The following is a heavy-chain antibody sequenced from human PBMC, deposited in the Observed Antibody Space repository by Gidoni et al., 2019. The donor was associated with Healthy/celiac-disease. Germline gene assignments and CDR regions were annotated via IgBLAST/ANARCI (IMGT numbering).Heavy chain of an antibody. CDR2: IYYSGST. J-gene: IGHJ4*02. Sequence: QVQLQESGPGLVKPSQTLSLTCTVSGGSISSGGSYWRWIRQHPGKGLEWIGYIYYSGSTYYNPSLKSRVTISVDTSKNQFSLKLSSVTAADTAVYYCARGSYDYVWGSYRYSSYYFDYWGQGTLVTVSS. CDR3: ARGSYDYVWGSYRYSSYYFDY. CDR1: GGSISSGGSY. D-gene: IGHD3-16*02. V-gene: IGHV4-31*03.